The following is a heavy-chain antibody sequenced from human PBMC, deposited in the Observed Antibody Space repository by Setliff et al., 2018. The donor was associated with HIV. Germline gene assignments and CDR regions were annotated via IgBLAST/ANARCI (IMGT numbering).Heavy chain of an antibody. CDR3: ARHQSREVVPRDAFDI. Sequence: PSETLSLTCDVSGSSTNSGYSWGWVRQPPGKGLEWIETIYDTGNSFYNPSLKSRLTISLDTSQNQVSLKLISVTAADTAVYYCARHQSREVVPRDAFDIWGQGTMVTVSS. CDR2: IYDTGNS. D-gene: IGHD2-21*01. CDR1: GSSTNSGYS. V-gene: IGHV4-38-2*01. J-gene: IGHJ3*02.